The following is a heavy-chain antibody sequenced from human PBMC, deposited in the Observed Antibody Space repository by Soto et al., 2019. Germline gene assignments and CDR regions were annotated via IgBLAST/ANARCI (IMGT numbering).Heavy chain of an antibody. CDR3: VREDVATTLPLLAGMDV. D-gene: IGHD5-12*01. Sequence: GGSLRLSCAASGFTFSSYGMHWVRQAPGKGLEWVAVIWYDGSNKYYADSVKGRLTISRDNSKNTLYLQMNSLRAEDTAVYYCVREDVATTLPLLAGMDVWGQGTTVTVSS. CDR1: GFTFSSYG. J-gene: IGHJ6*02. CDR2: IWYDGSNK. V-gene: IGHV3-33*01.